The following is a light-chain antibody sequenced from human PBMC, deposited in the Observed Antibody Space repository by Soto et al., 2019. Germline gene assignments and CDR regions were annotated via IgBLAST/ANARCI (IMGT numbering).Light chain of an antibody. J-gene: IGKJ5*01. CDR3: QQYNNWPPIT. CDR2: DAS. V-gene: IGKV3D-15*01. Sequence: EIVLTQSQATLSVSPLERATLSCRASQSVRSNLAWYQQKPGQAPRLLIYDASNRATGIPARFSGSGSGTEFTLTISSLQSEDFAVYYCQQYNNWPPITFGQGTRLEIK. CDR1: QSVRSN.